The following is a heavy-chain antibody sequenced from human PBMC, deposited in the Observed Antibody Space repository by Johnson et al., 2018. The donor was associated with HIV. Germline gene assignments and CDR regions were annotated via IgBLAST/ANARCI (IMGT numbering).Heavy chain of an antibody. V-gene: IGHV3-30*04. CDR3: ARVLGGGITGTTGDAFDI. D-gene: IGHD1-7*01. J-gene: IGHJ3*02. CDR1: GLNFSDYG. Sequence: QVQLVESGGGVVQPGRSVRLSCAASGLNFSDYGMHWVRQAPGKGLEWVAVISYDGSNKYYADSVKRRFPISRDNAKNSLYLQVHSLRAEDTAVYYCARVLGGGITGTTGDAFDILGQGTMVTVSS. CDR2: ISYDGSNK.